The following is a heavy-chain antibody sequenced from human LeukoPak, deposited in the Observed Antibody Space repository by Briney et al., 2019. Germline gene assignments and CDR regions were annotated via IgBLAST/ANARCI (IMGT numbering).Heavy chain of an antibody. D-gene: IGHD3-9*01. CDR2: ISGSGGST. CDR1: GFTFSSYG. V-gene: IGHV3-23*01. Sequence: GRSLRLSCAASGFTFSSYGMSWVRQAPGKGLEWVSAISGSGGSTYYADSVKGRFTISRDNSKNTLYLQMNSLRAEDTAVYYCARDIYDILTGYPDYWGQGTLVTVSS. CDR3: ARDIYDILTGYPDY. J-gene: IGHJ4*02.